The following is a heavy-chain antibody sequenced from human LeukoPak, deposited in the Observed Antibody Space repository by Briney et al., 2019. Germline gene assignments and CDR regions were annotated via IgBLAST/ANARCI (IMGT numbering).Heavy chain of an antibody. CDR2: MNPNSGNT. J-gene: IGHJ4*02. D-gene: IGHD2-15*01. CDR1: GYTFTSYD. V-gene: IGHV1-8*01. Sequence: GASVKVSCKASGYTFTSYDINWVRQATGQGLEWMGWMNPNSGNTGYAQKFQGRVTMTRNTSISTAYMELSSLRSEDTAVYYCARARYCRGGSCYFWKNYYFDYWGQGTLVTVSS. CDR3: ARARYCRGGSCYFWKNYYFDY.